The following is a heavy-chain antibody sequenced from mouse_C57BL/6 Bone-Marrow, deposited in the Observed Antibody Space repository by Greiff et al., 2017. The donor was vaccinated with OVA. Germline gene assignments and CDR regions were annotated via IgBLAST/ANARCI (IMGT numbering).Heavy chain of an antibody. Sequence: VQLQQPGAELVKPGASVKLSCPASGYTFTSYWLHWVTQRPVPGLAWIGMIHPNSGSTNYNEKFKSKATLTVDKSSSTAYMQLSSLTSEDSAVYYCVTILRPYFDYWGQGTTLTVSS. CDR3: VTILRPYFDY. V-gene: IGHV1-64*01. CDR1: GYTFTSYW. J-gene: IGHJ2*01. D-gene: IGHD1-1*01. CDR2: IHPNSGST.